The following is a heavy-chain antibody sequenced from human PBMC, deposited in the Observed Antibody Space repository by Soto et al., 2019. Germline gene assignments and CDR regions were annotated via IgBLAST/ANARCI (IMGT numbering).Heavy chain of an antibody. V-gene: IGHV5-51*01. CDR3: ARLVLLWFGELDALFDY. CDR2: TYPGDSDT. J-gene: IGHJ4*02. CDR1: GYSFTSYW. D-gene: IGHD3-10*01. Sequence: PGASLKISCKGSGYSFTSYWIGWVRQMPGKGLEWMGITYPGDSDTRYSPSFQGQVTISADKSISTAYLQWSSLKASDTAMYYCARLVLLWFGELDALFDYWGQRTLVTVSS.